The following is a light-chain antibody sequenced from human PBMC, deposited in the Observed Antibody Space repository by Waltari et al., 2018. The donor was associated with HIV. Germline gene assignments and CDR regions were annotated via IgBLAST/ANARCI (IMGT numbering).Light chain of an antibody. Sequence: DIELTQSPSILSESVGDRVTITCRTSQGISSYLAWYQQKPGKAPKLLIYAASTLQSGVPSRFSGSGSGTEFTLTISSLQPEDFATYYCQQLESYTQISFGGGTKVGIK. CDR2: AAS. CDR3: QQLESYTQIS. V-gene: IGKV1-9*01. CDR1: QGISSY. J-gene: IGKJ4*01.